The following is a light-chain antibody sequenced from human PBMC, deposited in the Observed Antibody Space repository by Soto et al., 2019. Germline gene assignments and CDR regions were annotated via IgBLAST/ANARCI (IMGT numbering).Light chain of an antibody. CDR3: QQRSDWPPL. CDR1: QSVSIS. Sequence: EIVLTQSPATLSLSAGERATLSCRASQSVSISLAWYQQKPGQAPRLLIYDTSNRASGIPARFSGSGSGTDFTLTISSLEPEDFAVYYCQQRSDWPPLFDGGTKVEIK. CDR2: DTS. V-gene: IGKV3-11*01. J-gene: IGKJ4*01.